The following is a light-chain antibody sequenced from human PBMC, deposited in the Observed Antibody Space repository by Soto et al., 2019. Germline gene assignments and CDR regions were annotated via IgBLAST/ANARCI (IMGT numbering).Light chain of an antibody. CDR1: NSNIGSGS. J-gene: IGLJ1*01. V-gene: IGLV1-44*01. CDR3: SSYVSSRTYV. Sequence: QSVLIQPPSASGTPGQWVSISCSGSNSNIGSGSVNWYQQLPGAAPKLLIYNNHQRPSGVPDRFSGSKSGTSASLAISGLQSEDEADYYCSSYVSSRTYVFGTGTKLTVL. CDR2: NNH.